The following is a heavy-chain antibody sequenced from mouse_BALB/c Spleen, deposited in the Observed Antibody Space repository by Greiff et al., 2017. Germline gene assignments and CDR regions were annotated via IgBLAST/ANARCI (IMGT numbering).Heavy chain of an antibody. CDR1: GFTFTDYY. D-gene: IGHD1-1*01. CDR2: IRNKANGYTT. V-gene: IGHV7-3*02. J-gene: IGHJ4*01. Sequence: EVLLVESGGGLVQPGGSLRLSCATSGFTFTDYYMSWVRQPPGKALEWLGFIRNKANGYTTEYSASVKGRFTISRDNSKSILYLQMNTLRAEDSATYDCARDGIYYYGSSPHGYAMDYWGQGTSVTVSS. CDR3: ARDGIYYYGSSPHGYAMDY.